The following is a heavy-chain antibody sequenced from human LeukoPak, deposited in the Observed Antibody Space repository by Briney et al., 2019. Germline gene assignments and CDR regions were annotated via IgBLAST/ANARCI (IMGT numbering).Heavy chain of an antibody. D-gene: IGHD2-15*01. CDR2: INTNTGNP. CDR3: ARAGYCSAAGCRLWAY. CDR1: GYTFTSYA. Sequence: ASVKVSCKASGYTFTSYAMNWVRQAPGQGLQWMGWINTNTGNPTYAQGFTGRFVFSLDTSVSTAYLQISSLKPEDTAVYYCARAGYCSAAGCRLWAYWGQGTLVTVSS. J-gene: IGHJ4*02. V-gene: IGHV7-4-1*02.